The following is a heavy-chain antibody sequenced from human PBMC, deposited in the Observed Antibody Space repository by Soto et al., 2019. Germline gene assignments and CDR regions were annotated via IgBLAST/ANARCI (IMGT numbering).Heavy chain of an antibody. CDR1: GGSISSSSYY. CDR3: ARQQLWLHYFDY. D-gene: IGHD5-18*01. CDR2: IYYSGST. J-gene: IGHJ4*02. Sequence: SETLSLTCTVSGGSISSSSYYWGWIRQPPGKGLEWIGSIYYSGSTYYNPSLKSRVTISVDTSKNQFSLKLSSVTAADTAVYYCARQQLWLHYFDYWGQGTLVTVS. V-gene: IGHV4-39*01.